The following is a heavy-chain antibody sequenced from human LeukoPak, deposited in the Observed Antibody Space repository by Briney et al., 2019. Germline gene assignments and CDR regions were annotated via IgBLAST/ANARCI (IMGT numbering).Heavy chain of an antibody. CDR3: AYGSSWLFVFDY. D-gene: IGHD6-13*01. CDR1: GFTFTSYW. Sequence: GGSLRLSCATTGFTFTSYWMNWVRQVPGKGLVWVSRSNTDGSITTYVGSVKGRFTISRDNAKNTLYLQMNSLRAEDTAVYYCAYGSSWLFVFDYWGQGTLVTVSS. CDR2: SNTDGSIT. V-gene: IGHV3-74*03. J-gene: IGHJ4*02.